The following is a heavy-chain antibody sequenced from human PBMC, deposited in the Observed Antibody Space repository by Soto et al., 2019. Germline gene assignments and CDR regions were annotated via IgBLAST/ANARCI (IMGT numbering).Heavy chain of an antibody. CDR3: ARAGGNTSPWLFIYY. J-gene: IGHJ4*02. D-gene: IGHD3-9*01. CDR2: INSDGSST. Sequence: EVQLVESGGGLVQPGGSLRLSCAASGFTFSSYWMHWVRQAPGKGLVWVSRINSDGSSTSYADSVKGRFTISRDNAKNTLYLQMNSLRAEDTAVYYCARAGGNTSPWLFIYYWGQGTLVTVSS. CDR1: GFTFSSYW. V-gene: IGHV3-74*01.